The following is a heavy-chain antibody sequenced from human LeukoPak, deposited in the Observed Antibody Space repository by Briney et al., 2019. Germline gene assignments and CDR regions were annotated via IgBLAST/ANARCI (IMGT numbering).Heavy chain of an antibody. CDR1: GGSISSGGYS. Sequence: PSETLSLTCAVSGGSISSGGYSWSWIRQPPGKGLEWIGYIYHSGSTYYNPSLKSRVTISVDRSKNQFSLKLSSVTAADTAVYYCARGSVPAAILDYWGQGTLVTVYS. V-gene: IGHV4-30-2*01. CDR3: ARGSVPAAILDY. J-gene: IGHJ4*02. D-gene: IGHD2-2*02. CDR2: IYHSGST.